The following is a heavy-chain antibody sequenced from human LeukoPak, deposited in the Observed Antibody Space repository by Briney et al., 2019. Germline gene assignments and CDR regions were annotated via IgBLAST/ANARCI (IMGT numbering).Heavy chain of an antibody. CDR2: ISSSGSTI. CDR1: GFTFSDYY. CDR3: ARDLYSGSYYDY. D-gene: IGHD1-26*01. V-gene: IGHV3-11*01. Sequence: GGSLRLSCAASGFTFSDYYMSWIRQAPGKGLEWVSYISSSGSTIYYADSVKGRFTISRDNAKNSLYLQMNSLRAEDAAVYYCARDLYSGSYYDYWGQGTLVTVSS. J-gene: IGHJ4*02.